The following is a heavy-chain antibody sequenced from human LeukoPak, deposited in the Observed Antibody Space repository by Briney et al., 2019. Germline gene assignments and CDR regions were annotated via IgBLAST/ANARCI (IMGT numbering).Heavy chain of an antibody. V-gene: IGHV1-8*01. CDR2: MSPNSDNT. D-gene: IGHD4-23*01. J-gene: IGHJ5*02. CDR3: ARDYGGSSGWFDP. Sequence: ASVKVSCKASGYTFTSYDINWVRQATGQGLEWMGWMSPNSDNTGYAQKFQGRVTFTRDTSISTAYMELRSLTSEDTAVYYCARDYGGSSGWFDPWGQGTLVTVSS. CDR1: GYTFTSYD.